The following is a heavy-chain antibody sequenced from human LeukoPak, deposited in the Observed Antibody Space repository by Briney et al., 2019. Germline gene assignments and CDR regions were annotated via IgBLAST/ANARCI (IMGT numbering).Heavy chain of an antibody. D-gene: IGHD3-22*01. CDR1: GFTFSSFS. Sequence: GGSLRLSCAASGFTFSSFSMNWVRPAPGKGRGWVSYISGSSSTIYYADSVKGRFTISRDNAKNSLYLQMNSLRDEDTAVYYCARSLLLGTSVDYWGQGTLVTVSS. CDR2: ISGSSSTI. CDR3: ARSLLLGTSVDY. J-gene: IGHJ4*02. V-gene: IGHV3-48*02.